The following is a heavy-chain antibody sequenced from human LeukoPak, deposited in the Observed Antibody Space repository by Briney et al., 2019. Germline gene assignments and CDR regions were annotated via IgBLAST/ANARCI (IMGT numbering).Heavy chain of an antibody. D-gene: IGHD3-10*01. Sequence: GESLKISCKGSGYSFTSYWIGWVRQMPGKGLGWMGIIYPGDSDTRYSPSFQGQVTISADKSISTAYLQWSSLKASDTAMYYCARCPDFYGSGSYDHYYYYGMDVWGQGTTVTVSS. J-gene: IGHJ6*02. CDR1: GYSFTSYW. CDR3: ARCPDFYGSGSYDHYYYYGMDV. V-gene: IGHV5-51*01. CDR2: IYPGDSDT.